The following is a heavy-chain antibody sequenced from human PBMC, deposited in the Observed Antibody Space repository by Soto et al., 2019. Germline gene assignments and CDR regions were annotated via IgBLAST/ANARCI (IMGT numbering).Heavy chain of an antibody. CDR3: ARVDWGHGYWYFDL. D-gene: IGHD7-27*01. CDR2: ISGNTGDT. J-gene: IGHJ2*01. V-gene: IGHV1-18*01. Sequence: QVQLVQSGAEVKKPGASVKVSCKASGYTFTSYAISWVRQAPGQGLEWMGWISGNTGDTRYAQKLQGRVTMTTDTSTSTVYMELRRLRSDDTAVYDCARVDWGHGYWYFDLWGRGTLGTVS. CDR1: GYTFTSYA.